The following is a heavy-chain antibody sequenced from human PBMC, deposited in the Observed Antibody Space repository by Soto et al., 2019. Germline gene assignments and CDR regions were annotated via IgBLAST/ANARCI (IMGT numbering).Heavy chain of an antibody. CDR1: GGTFSSYA. CDR3: ARAYGDYPHDAFDI. D-gene: IGHD4-17*01. J-gene: IGHJ3*02. CDR2: IIPIFGGT. Sequence: SVKVSCKASGGTFSSYAISLVRQAPGQGLEWMGGIIPIFGGTNYAQRFRGWVTMTRDTSASTAYMELSSLRSEDTAVYYCARAYGDYPHDAFDIWGQGTMVTVSS. V-gene: IGHV1-69*05.